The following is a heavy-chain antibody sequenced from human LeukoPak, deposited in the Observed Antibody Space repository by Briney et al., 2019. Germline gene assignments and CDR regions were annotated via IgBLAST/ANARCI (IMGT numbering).Heavy chain of an antibody. V-gene: IGHV3-30*04. J-gene: IGHJ5*02. CDR3: ATDMRGGSSSSPA. D-gene: IGHD6-6*01. CDR1: GFTFSSYA. CDR2: ISYDGSNK. Sequence: GRSLRLSCAASGFTFSSYAMHWVRQAPGKGLEWVTFISYDGSNKNYADSVKGRFTISRDNFKNTLYLQMNSLRVQDTAVHYCATDMRGGSSSSPAWGQGTLVTVSS.